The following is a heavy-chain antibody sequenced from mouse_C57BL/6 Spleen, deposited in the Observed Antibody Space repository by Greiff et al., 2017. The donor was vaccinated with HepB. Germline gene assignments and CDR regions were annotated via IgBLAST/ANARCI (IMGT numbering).Heavy chain of an antibody. CDR2: INPNNGGT. J-gene: IGHJ4*01. CDR1: GYTFTDYN. CDR3: ARGGITTVVALNDAMDY. V-gene: IGHV1-18*01. Sequence: VQLQQSGPELVKPGASVKIPCKASGYTFTDYNMDWVKQSHGKSLEWIGDINPNNGGTIYNQKFKGKATLTVDKSSSTAYMELRSLTSEDTAVYYCARGGITTVVALNDAMDYWGQGTSVTVSS. D-gene: IGHD1-1*01.